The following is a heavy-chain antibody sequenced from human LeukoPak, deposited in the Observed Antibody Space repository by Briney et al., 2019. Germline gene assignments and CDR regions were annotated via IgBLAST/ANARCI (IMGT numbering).Heavy chain of an antibody. D-gene: IGHD2-2*01. J-gene: IGHJ6*03. CDR2: INPSGGST. CDR3: ARGERYCSSTSCRHYYYYMDV. CDR1: GYTFTSYY. Sequence: GASVKVSCKASGYTFTSYYMHWVRQAPGQGLEWMGIINPSGGSTSYAQKFQGRVTMTRDTSTSTVYMELSSLRSEDTAVYYCARGERYCSSTSCRHYYYYMDVWGKGTTVTVSS. V-gene: IGHV1-46*01.